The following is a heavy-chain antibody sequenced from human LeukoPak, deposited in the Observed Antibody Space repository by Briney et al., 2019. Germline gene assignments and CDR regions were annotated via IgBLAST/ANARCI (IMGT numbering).Heavy chain of an antibody. Sequence: GASVKVSCKASGYTFTSYGISWVRQAPGQGLEWMGWISAYNGNTNYAQKLQGRVTMTTDTSTSTAYMELRSLRSDDTAVYYCARDRFGSGSHYTFDYWGQGTLVTVSS. CDR1: GYTFTSYG. D-gene: IGHD3-10*01. V-gene: IGHV1-18*01. J-gene: IGHJ4*02. CDR2: ISAYNGNT. CDR3: ARDRFGSGSHYTFDY.